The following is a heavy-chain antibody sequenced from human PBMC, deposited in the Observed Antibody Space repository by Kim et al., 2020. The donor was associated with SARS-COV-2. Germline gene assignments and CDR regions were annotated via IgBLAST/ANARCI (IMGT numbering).Heavy chain of an antibody. CDR1: GGTFSSYA. J-gene: IGHJ6*02. D-gene: IGHD3-10*01. CDR3: ARGRDSYYYGSGTQKPLGYYYYGMDV. V-gene: IGHV1-69*13. Sequence: SVKVSCKASGGTFSSYAISWVRQAPGQGLEWMGGIIPIFGTANYAQKFQGRVTITADESTSTAYMELSSLRSEDTAVYYCARGRDSYYYGSGTQKPLGYYYYGMDVWGQGTTVTVSS. CDR2: IIPIFGTA.